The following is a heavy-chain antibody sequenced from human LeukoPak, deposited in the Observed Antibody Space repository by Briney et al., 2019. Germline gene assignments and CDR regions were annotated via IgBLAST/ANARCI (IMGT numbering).Heavy chain of an antibody. V-gene: IGHV1-2*02. Sequence: ASVKVSCKASGYTFTGYYMHWVRQAPGQGLEWMGWINPNSGGTNYAQKFQGRVTMTRDTSISTAYMELSRLRSDDTAVYYCARDRAYCSSTSCPYDAFDIWGQGTMVTVSS. J-gene: IGHJ3*02. CDR3: ARDRAYCSSTSCPYDAFDI. CDR2: INPNSGGT. CDR1: GYTFTGYY. D-gene: IGHD2-2*01.